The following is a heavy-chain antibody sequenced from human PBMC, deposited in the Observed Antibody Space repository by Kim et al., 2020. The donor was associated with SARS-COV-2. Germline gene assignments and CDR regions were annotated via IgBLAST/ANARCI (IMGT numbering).Heavy chain of an antibody. Sequence: GGSLRLSCKASGFSVTNNYMGWVRQAPGKGLEWVSVIFADGQPHYTDIVRGRFTIFRDDAQNTPDLRINGLRAVDTAIYYCVIPIIYGAFDVWGQGTRVT. D-gene: IGHD4-17*01. V-gene: IGHV3-66*01. J-gene: IGHJ3*01. CDR3: VIPIIYGAFDV. CDR1: GFSVTNNY. CDR2: IFADGQP.